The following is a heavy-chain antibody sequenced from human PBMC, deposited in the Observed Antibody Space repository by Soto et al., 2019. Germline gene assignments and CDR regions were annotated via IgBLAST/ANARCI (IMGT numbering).Heavy chain of an antibody. CDR1: GCSLSNNG. CDR3: EKGGSGNYLTYYYYYGMDV. D-gene: IGHD3-22*01. J-gene: IGHJ6*02. V-gene: IGHV3-30*18. Sequence: GGLRVACTASGCSLSNNGMHGVRQAPGKGLEWVAVISYDGNNKYYADSVKGRFTISRDNSKNTVYLEMNNLRAEDTAMYYCEKGGSGNYLTYYYYYGMDVWGQGTRVTVSS. CDR2: ISYDGNNK.